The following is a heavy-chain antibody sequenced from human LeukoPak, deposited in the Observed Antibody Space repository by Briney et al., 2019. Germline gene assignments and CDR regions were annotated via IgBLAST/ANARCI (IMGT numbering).Heavy chain of an antibody. CDR1: GYTLTELS. CDR2: FDPEDGET. CDR3: ATEPRSDEPYYFDY. J-gene: IGHJ4*02. Sequence: ASVKVSCKVSGYTLTELSMHWVRQAPGKGLEWMGGFDPEDGETIYAQKFQGRVTMTADTSTDTAYMELSSLRSEDTAVYYCATEPRSDEPYYFDYWGQGTLVTVSS. V-gene: IGHV1-24*01. D-gene: IGHD2-21*01.